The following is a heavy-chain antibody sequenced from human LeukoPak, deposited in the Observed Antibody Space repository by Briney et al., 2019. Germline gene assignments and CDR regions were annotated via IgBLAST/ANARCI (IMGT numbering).Heavy chain of an antibody. D-gene: IGHD1-1*01. CDR2: ISNSGGST. CDR1: GFTFSSYT. J-gene: IGHJ4*02. CDR3: AKGQERESRLDS. V-gene: IGHV3-23*01. Sequence: PGGPLRLSCAASGFTFSSYTMYWVRQAPGKGLEWVSGISNSGGSTYYADSVKGRFTISRDNSKNTLYLQMNSLRAEDTALYYCAKGQERESRLDSWGQGTLVTVSS.